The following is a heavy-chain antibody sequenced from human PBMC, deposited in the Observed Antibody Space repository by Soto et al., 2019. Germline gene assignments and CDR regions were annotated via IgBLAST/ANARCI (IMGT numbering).Heavy chain of an antibody. CDR3: ARASPHDSCCNGRWFDP. V-gene: IGHV4-34*01. CDR2: INHSGST. D-gene: IGHD3-3*01. CDR1: GGAFSGYY. J-gene: IGHJ5*02. Sequence: SGTLSLTCAVYGGAFSGYYWSWIRQPPGKGLEWIGEINHSGSTNYNPSLKSRVTISVDTSKNQFSLKLSSVTAADTAVYYCARASPHDSCCNGRWFDPWGQGILVTVSS.